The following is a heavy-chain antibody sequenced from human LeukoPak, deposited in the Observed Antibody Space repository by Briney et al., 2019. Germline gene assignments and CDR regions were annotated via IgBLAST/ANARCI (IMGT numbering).Heavy chain of an antibody. J-gene: IGHJ5*02. V-gene: IGHV4-61*01. CDR3: ARGGSYYDILTGYYPNWFDP. Sequence: SETLSLSCTVSGGSVSSGSYYWSWIRQPPGKGLEWIGYIYYSGSTNYNPSLKSRVTISVDTSKNQFSLKLSSVTAADTAVYYCARGGSYYDILTGYYPNWFDPWGQGTLVTVSS. D-gene: IGHD3-9*01. CDR2: IYYSGST. CDR1: GGSVSSGSYY.